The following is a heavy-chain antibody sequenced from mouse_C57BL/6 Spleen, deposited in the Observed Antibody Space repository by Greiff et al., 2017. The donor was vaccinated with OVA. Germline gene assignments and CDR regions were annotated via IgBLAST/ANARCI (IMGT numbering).Heavy chain of an antibody. Sequence: DVKLVESGGGLVQPGGSMKLSCVASGFTFSNYWMNWVRQSPGKGLEWVAQIRLKSDNYATHYAESGKGRFTISRDESKNSVYLQMNNLRAEDTGIYYCTDGYYHDYWGQGTTLTVSS. CDR3: TDGYYHDY. J-gene: IGHJ2*01. CDR1: GFTFSNYW. CDR2: IRLKSDNYAT. D-gene: IGHD2-2*01. V-gene: IGHV6-3*01.